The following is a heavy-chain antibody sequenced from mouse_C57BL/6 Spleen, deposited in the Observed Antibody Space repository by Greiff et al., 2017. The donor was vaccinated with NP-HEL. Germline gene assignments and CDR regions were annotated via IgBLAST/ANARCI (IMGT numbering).Heavy chain of an antibody. J-gene: IGHJ3*01. CDR1: GYTFTTYP. D-gene: IGHD2-4*01. CDR2: FHPYNDDT. Sequence: VQGVESGAELVKPGASVKMSCKASGYTFTTYPIEWMKQNHGKSLEWIGNFHPYNDDTKYNEKFKGKATLTVEKSSSTVYLELSRLTSDDSAVYYCARRDDYDEGFAYWGQGTLVTVSA. CDR3: ARRDDYDEGFAY. V-gene: IGHV1-47*01.